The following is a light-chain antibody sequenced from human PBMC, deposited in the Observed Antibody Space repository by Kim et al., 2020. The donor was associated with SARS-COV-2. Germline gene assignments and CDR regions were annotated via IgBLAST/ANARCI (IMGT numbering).Light chain of an antibody. J-gene: IGKJ5*01. CDR3: MQGIHPIT. Sequence: DVVMTQSPLSLPVTLGQPASISCRSSQSLVYSDGHTYLNWFQQRPGQSPRRLIYKVSNRDSGVPDRFSGSGSGTDFTLKIRRGEAEDVWVYYCMQGIHPITFGQGTRLEIK. V-gene: IGKV2-30*01. CDR1: QSLVYSDGHTY. CDR2: KVS.